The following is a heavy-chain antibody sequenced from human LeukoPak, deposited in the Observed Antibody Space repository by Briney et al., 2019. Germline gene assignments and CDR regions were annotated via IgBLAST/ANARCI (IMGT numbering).Heavy chain of an antibody. CDR3: ASGFSSSPYFDY. V-gene: IGHV3-43*02. D-gene: IGHD6-6*01. Sequence: PGGSLRLSCAASGFTFGDYAMHWVRQAPGQGLEWVSLISGDGGSTYYADSVKCRFTISRDNAKDSLFLQMNSLRDEDTAVYYCASGFSSSPYFDYWGQGTLVTVSS. CDR1: GFTFGDYA. J-gene: IGHJ4*02. CDR2: ISGDGGST.